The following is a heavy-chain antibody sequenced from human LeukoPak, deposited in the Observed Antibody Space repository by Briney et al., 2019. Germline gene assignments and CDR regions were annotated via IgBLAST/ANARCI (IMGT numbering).Heavy chain of an antibody. CDR2: IIPIFGTA. V-gene: IGHV1-69*05. CDR3: ARDAYYYYDSSGYYQYYFDY. D-gene: IGHD3-22*01. Sequence: SVKVSCKASGGTFSSYAISWVRQAPGQGLEWMGRIIPIFGTANYAQKFQGRVTITTDESTSTAYMELSSLRSEDTAVYYCARDAYYYYDSSGYYQYYFDYWGQGTLVTVSS. CDR1: GGTFSSYA. J-gene: IGHJ4*02.